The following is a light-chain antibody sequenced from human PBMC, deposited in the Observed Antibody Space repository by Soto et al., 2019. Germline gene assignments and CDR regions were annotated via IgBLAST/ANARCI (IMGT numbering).Light chain of an antibody. J-gene: IGKJ5*01. CDR1: QSVSSTY. V-gene: IGKV3-20*01. CDR2: GAS. Sequence: DIVLTQSPGTLSLSPGERATLSCRAIQSVSSTYLAWFQQKPGQSPRLLIFGASNRATGIPDRFSGSGSGTDFTLTISRLEPEDFAMYYCQQYGNSPLITFGQGTRLEIK. CDR3: QQYGNSPLIT.